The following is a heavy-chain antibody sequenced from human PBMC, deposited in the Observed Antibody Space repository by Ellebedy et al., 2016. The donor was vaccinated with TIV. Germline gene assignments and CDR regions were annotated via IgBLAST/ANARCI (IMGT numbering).Heavy chain of an antibody. CDR1: GYSFTSYW. Sequence: GESLKISCKASGYSFTSYWISWVRQMPGKGLEWMGMIDASDSDTIYSPSFQGLVTLSADRSITTAYLQWSSLTASDTAIYYCARRDDILTGYIDSWGQGTLVTVSS. CDR3: ARRDDILTGYIDS. J-gene: IGHJ4*02. CDR2: IDASDSDT. V-gene: IGHV5-10-1*01. D-gene: IGHD3-9*01.